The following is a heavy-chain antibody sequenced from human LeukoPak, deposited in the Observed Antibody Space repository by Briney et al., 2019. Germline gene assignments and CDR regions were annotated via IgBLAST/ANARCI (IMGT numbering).Heavy chain of an antibody. D-gene: IGHD6-6*01. CDR2: IKQDGSEK. V-gene: IGHV3-7*01. CDR3: ARDGRSIAARPGAFDI. CDR1: GFTFSSYW. J-gene: IGHJ3*02. Sequence: GGSLRLSCAASGFTFSSYWMSWVRQAPGKGLEWVANIKQDGSEKYYVDSVKGRFTISRDNAKNSLYLQMNSLRAEDTAVYYCARDGRSIAARPGAFDIWGQGTMVTVSS.